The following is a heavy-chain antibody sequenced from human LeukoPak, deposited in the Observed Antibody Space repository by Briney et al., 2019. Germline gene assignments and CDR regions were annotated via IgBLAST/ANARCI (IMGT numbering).Heavy chain of an antibody. CDR2: IYYSGST. D-gene: IGHD2-15*01. CDR3: ARIPPPEYCSGGSCPIDDAFDI. Sequence: SETLSLTCTDSGGSISSYYWSWIRQPPGKGLEWIGYIYYSGSTNYNPSLKSRVTISVDTSKNQFSLKLGSVTAADTAVYYCARIPPPEYCSGGSCPIDDAFDIWGQGTMVTVSS. CDR1: GGSISSYY. V-gene: IGHV4-59*01. J-gene: IGHJ3*02.